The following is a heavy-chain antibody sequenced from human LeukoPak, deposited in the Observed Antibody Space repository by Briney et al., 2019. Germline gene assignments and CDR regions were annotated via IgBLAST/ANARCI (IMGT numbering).Heavy chain of an antibody. V-gene: IGHV3-30*02. D-gene: IGHD6-13*01. CDR1: GFTFSSYG. CDR3: ANSARSSFGSWQQLVLPKGSLPFDY. J-gene: IGHJ4*02. CDR2: IRYDGSNK. Sequence: GGSLRLSCAASGFTFSSYGMHWVRQAPGKGLEWVAFIRYDGSNKYYADSVKGRFTISRDNSKNTLYLQMNSLRAEDTAVYYCANSARSSFGSWQQLVLPKGSLPFDYWGQGTLVTVSS.